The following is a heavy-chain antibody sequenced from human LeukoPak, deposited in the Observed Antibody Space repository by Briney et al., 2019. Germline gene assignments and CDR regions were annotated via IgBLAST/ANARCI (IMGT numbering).Heavy chain of an antibody. D-gene: IGHD3-10*01. J-gene: IGHJ6*03. CDR1: GYTFTGYY. CDR2: INPNSGGT. V-gene: IGHV1-2*02. CDR3: ARGLLWFGELLFHMDV. Sequence: ASVKVSCKASGYTFTGYYMHWVRQAPGQGLEWMGWINPNSGGTNYAQKFQGSVTMTRDTSISTAYMELSRLRSDDTAVYYCARGLLWFGELLFHMDVWGKGTTVTVSS.